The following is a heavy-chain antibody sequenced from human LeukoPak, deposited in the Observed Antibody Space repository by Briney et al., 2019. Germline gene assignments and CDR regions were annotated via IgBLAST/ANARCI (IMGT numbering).Heavy chain of an antibody. CDR2: ILYNGSKK. Sequence: GRFLRLSCAASGFTFSRYTMHWVRQAPGKGLEWVAVILYNGSKKYYAESVEGRFTISRDNSKNTLSLQMNSLRVEDTAVYYCVRYNYGGILDLWGQGTLVSVSS. V-gene: IGHV3-30*04. J-gene: IGHJ5*02. CDR1: GFTFSRYT. CDR3: VRYNYGGILDL. D-gene: IGHD2-21*01.